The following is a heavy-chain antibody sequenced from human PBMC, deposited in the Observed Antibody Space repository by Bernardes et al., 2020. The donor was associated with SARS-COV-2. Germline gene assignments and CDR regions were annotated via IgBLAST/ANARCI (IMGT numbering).Heavy chain of an antibody. CDR3: ARDHGVYDSSGYYYPVYYYYGMDV. D-gene: IGHD3-22*01. CDR2: IWYDGSNK. CDR1: GFTFSSYG. Sequence: SLRLSCAASGFTFSSYGMHWVRQAPGKGLEWVAVIWYDGSNKYYADSVKGRFTISRDNSKNTLYLQMNSLRAEDTAVYYCARDHGVYDSSGYYYPVYYYYGMDVWGQGTTVTVSS. J-gene: IGHJ6*02. V-gene: IGHV3-33*01.